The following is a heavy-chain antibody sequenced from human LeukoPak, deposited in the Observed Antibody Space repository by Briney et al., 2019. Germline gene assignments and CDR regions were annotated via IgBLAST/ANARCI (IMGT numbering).Heavy chain of an antibody. CDR3: SRDDTLRGLTLIF. D-gene: IGHD3-10*01. CDR2: ISKTSSHI. CDR1: GFTFSDHY. V-gene: IGHV3-11*01. J-gene: IGHJ4*02. Sequence: GGSLRLSCAASGFTFSDHYMSWIRQAPGKGLEWVSYISKTSSHIYYADSVKARFTISRDNAKNSLYLQMNSLKAEDTAVYYCSRDDTLRGLTLIFWGQGTLVTVSS.